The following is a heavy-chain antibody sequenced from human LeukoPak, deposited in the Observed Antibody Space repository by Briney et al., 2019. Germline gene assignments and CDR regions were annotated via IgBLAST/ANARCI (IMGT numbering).Heavy chain of an antibody. CDR2: IHYSGST. CDR1: GGSISGYY. V-gene: IGHV4-59*08. D-gene: IGHD1-26*01. Sequence: SETLSLTCTVSGGSISGYYWSWIRQPPGKGLEWIGYIHYSGSTNHNPSLKSRVTISVDTSKNQFSLKLSSVTAADTAVYYCARSTGYPMGGIWFDPWGQGTLVTVSS. J-gene: IGHJ5*02. CDR3: ARSTGYPMGGIWFDP.